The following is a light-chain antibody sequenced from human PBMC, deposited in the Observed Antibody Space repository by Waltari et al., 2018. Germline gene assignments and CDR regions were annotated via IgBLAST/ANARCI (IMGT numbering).Light chain of an antibody. CDR3: HQYKNWPPWT. Sequence: ELVVPHVPAPLSLAPGAQLTPTRRARENVDTNIAWYQKQPGQPPRLLIPGASTRATDIPPRFSGSGSGTEFTLSISSLQSEDFAVYYCHQYKNWPPWTFGQGTKVEIK. CDR2: GAS. V-gene: IGKV3-15*01. J-gene: IGKJ1*01. CDR1: ENVDTN.